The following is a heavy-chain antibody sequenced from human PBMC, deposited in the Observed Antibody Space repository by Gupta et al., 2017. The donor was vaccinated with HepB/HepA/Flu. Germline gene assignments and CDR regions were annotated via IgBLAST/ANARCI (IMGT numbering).Heavy chain of an antibody. D-gene: IGHD2-8*01. J-gene: IGHJ4*02. CDR2: IYSDDHK. CDR1: GFSLSISGVG. V-gene: IGHV2-5*02. Sequence: QITLNESGPTLVKPTQTLTLTCTFSGFSLSISGVGVGWIRQPPGKALEWLALIYSDDHKRYSPSLKTRLTITKDTSKNQVVLTMTNMYPVDTATYYCAQPSRGVGRNWGQGTLVTVSS. CDR3: AQPSRGVGRN.